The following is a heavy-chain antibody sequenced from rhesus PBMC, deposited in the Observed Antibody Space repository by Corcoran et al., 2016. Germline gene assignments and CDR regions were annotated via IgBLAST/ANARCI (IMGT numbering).Heavy chain of an antibody. J-gene: IGHJ4*01. D-gene: IGHD3-34*01. CDR3: ATDTVTPTGSISY. Sequence: EVQLAETGGGLVQPGGSLKLSCAVSGFTFSSYGMSWVRQAPGKGLEWVSASKSVGGRTYYAASVQGRFTISRDNSKNTLSLQMNSLRAEATAVYHCATDTVTPTGSISYWGQGVLVTVSS. CDR2: SKSVGGRT. V-gene: IGHV3S5*01. CDR1: GFTFSSYG.